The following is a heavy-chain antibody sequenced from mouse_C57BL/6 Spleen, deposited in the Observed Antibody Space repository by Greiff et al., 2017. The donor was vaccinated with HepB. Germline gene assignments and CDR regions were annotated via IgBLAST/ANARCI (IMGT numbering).Heavy chain of an antibody. CDR3: ARRGYYFFDY. CDR1: GYSFTGYY. Sequence: VQLQQSGPELVKPGASVKISCKASGYSFTGYYMNWVKQSPEKSLEWIGEINPSTGGTTYNQKFKAKATLTVDKSSSTAYMQLKSLTSEDSAVYYCARRGYYFFDYWGQGTTLTVSS. CDR2: INPSTGGT. J-gene: IGHJ2*01. V-gene: IGHV1-42*01. D-gene: IGHD1-1*01.